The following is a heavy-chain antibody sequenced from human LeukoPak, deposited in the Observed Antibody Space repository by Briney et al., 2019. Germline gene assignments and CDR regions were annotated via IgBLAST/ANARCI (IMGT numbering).Heavy chain of an antibody. CDR3: AKRGVVIRVILVGFHKEAPYFDS. CDR1: GITLSNYG. Sequence: GGSLRLSCAVSGITLSNYGMSWVRQAPGKGLEWVAGISDSGGGTNYADSVKGRFTISRDNRKNTLYPQMNSLRAEDTAVYFCAKRGVVIRVILVGFHKEAPYFDSWGQGALVTVSS. D-gene: IGHD3-22*01. V-gene: IGHV3-23*01. CDR2: ISDSGGGT. J-gene: IGHJ4*02.